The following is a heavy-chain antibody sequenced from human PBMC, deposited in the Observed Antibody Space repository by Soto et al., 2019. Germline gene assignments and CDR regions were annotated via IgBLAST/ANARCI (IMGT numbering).Heavy chain of an antibody. Sequence: GGSLRLSCAASGFTFSSYWMSWVRQAPGKGLEWVANIKQDGSEKYYVDSVKGRFTISRDNAKNSLYLQMNSLRAEDTAVYYCARDQVSDIVVVPAAMNFDYWGQGTLVTVSS. D-gene: IGHD2-2*01. V-gene: IGHV3-7*01. CDR1: GFTFSSYW. CDR2: IKQDGSEK. J-gene: IGHJ4*02. CDR3: ARDQVSDIVVVPAAMNFDY.